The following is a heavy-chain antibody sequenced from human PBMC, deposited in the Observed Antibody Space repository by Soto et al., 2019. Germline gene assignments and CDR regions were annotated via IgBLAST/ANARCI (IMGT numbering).Heavy chain of an antibody. CDR2: ISSTSTTI. CDR1: GFTFSSYS. CDR3: ARDRGCSGGICYRDLGY. D-gene: IGHD2-15*01. Sequence: EVQLVESGGGLVQPGGSLRLSCAASGFTFSSYSMSWVRQAPGKGLEWVSYISSTSTTIYYADSVKGRFTISRDNAKNSLSLHMNSLSAEDTAVYYCARDRGCSGGICYRDLGYWGQGTLVTVSS. J-gene: IGHJ4*02. V-gene: IGHV3-48*01.